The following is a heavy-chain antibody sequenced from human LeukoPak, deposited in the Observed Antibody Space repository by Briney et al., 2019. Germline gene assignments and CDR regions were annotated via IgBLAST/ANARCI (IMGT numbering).Heavy chain of an antibody. CDR1: GYTFTSYD. Sequence: ASVKVSCKASGYTFTSYDINWVRQATGQGLEWMGWMNPNSGNTGYAQKFQERVTITRDMSTSTAYMELSSLRSEDTAVYYCAAETAYYYDSSGYVYWGQGTLVTVSS. CDR3: AAETAYYYDSSGYVY. V-gene: IGHV1-8*03. J-gene: IGHJ4*02. CDR2: MNPNSGNT. D-gene: IGHD3-22*01.